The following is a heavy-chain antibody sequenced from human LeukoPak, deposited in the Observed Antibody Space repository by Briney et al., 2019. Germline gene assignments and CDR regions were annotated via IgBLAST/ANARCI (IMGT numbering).Heavy chain of an antibody. CDR2: IYYSGNA. V-gene: IGHV4-59*08. CDR1: GVSISSYY. CDR3: ARHEPLGRGAWDY. D-gene: IGHD1-14*01. J-gene: IGHJ4*02. Sequence: SETLSLTCTVSGVSISSYYWTWIRQPPGKGLEWIGYIYYSGNADSNPSLKSRVTMSVDTSRNQFSLKLTSVTAADTAVYYCARHEPLGRGAWDYWGQGILVTVSS.